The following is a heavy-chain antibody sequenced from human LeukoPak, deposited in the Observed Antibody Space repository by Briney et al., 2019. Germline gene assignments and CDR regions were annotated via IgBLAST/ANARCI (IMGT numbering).Heavy chain of an antibody. J-gene: IGHJ6*02. CDR1: GGSFSGYY. V-gene: IGHV4-34*01. D-gene: IGHD6-19*01. Sequence: SETLSLTCAVYGGSFSGYYWSWIRQPPGKGLEWIGEINHSGSTNYNPSLKSRVTIAVDTSKNQFSLKLSSVTAADTAVYYCARGRLSGWTLGYYYGMDVWGQGTTVTVSS. CDR3: ARGRLSGWTLGYYYGMDV. CDR2: INHSGST.